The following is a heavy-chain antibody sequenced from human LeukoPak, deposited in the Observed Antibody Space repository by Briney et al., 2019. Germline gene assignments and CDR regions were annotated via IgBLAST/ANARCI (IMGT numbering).Heavy chain of an antibody. D-gene: IGHD1-1*01. V-gene: IGHV3-33*01. CDR1: GFTFSSYG. CDR2: IWYDGSNK. CDR3: ARQYWNPPPLDAFDI. Sequence: PGRSLRLSCAASGFTFSSYGMHWVRQAPGKGLEWVAVIWYDGSNKYYADSMKGRFTISRDNSKNTLYLQMNSLRAEDTAVYYCARQYWNPPPLDAFDIWGQGTMVTVSS. J-gene: IGHJ3*02.